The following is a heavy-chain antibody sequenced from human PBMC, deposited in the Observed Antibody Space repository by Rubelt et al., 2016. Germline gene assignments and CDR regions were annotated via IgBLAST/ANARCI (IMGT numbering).Heavy chain of an antibody. D-gene: IGHD6-13*01. V-gene: IGHV1-3*01. Sequence: AINWVRQAPGQRLEWMGWINAGNGNTKYSQKFQGRVTITRDTSASTAYMELSSLRSEDRAVYYCARGIWSQSSSPYYFDYWGQGTLVTVSS. J-gene: IGHJ4*02. CDR3: ARGIWSQSSSPYYFDY. CDR1: A. CDR2: INAGNGNT.